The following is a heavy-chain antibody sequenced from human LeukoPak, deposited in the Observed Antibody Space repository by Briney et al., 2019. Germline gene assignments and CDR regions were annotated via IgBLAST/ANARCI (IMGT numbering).Heavy chain of an antibody. CDR2: IIPILGIA. D-gene: IGHD3-22*01. J-gene: IGHJ4*02. V-gene: IGHV1-69*04. Sequence: VASVKVSCKASGGTFSSYAISWVRQAPGQGLEWMGRIIPILGIANYAQKFRGRVTITADKSTSTAYMELSSLRSEDTAVYYCARDRGLYYYDSSGSHYRGSYFDYWGQGTLVTVSS. CDR3: ARDRGLYYYDSSGSHYRGSYFDY. CDR1: GGTFSSYA.